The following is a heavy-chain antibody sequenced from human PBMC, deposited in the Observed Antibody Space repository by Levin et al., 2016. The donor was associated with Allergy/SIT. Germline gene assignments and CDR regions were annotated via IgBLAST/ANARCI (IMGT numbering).Heavy chain of an antibody. CDR2: ISSSSSYI. J-gene: IGHJ6*02. V-gene: IGHV3-21*01. Sequence: GESLKISCAASGFTFSSYSMNWVRQAPGKGLEWVSSISSSSSYIYYADSVKGRFTISRDNAKNSLYLQMNSLRAEDTAVYYCARAFPNYYGMDVWGQGTTVTVSS. CDR1: GFTFSSYS. CDR3: ARAFPNYYGMDV.